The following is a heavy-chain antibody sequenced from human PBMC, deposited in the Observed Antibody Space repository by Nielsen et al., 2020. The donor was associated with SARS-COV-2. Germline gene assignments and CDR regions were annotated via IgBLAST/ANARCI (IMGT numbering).Heavy chain of an antibody. V-gene: IGHV2-70*11. CDR3: ARTYYGGNSAFFDY. Sequence: SGPTLVKPTQTLTLTCTFSGFSLSTSGMCVSWIRQPPGKALEWLARIDWDDDKYYSTSLKTRLTISKDTSKNQVVLTMPNMDPVDTATYYCARTYYGGNSAFFDYWGQGTLVTVSS. CDR1: GFSLSTSGMC. D-gene: IGHD4-23*01. CDR2: IDWDDDK. J-gene: IGHJ4*02.